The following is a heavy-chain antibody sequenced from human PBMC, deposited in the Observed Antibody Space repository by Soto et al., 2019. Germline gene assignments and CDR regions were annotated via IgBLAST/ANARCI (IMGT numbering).Heavy chain of an antibody. J-gene: IGHJ3*02. D-gene: IGHD5-12*01. Sequence: QLQLQESGSGLVKPSQTLSLTCAVSGGSISSGGYSWSWIRQPPGKGLEWIGYIYHSRSTYYNPSLKIRVTISVDRSKNQFSRKLSSVTAADTAVYYCARDRGPSGYGRFAFDIWGQGTMVTVSS. V-gene: IGHV4-30-2*01. CDR2: IYHSRST. CDR3: ARDRGPSGYGRFAFDI. CDR1: GGSISSGGYS.